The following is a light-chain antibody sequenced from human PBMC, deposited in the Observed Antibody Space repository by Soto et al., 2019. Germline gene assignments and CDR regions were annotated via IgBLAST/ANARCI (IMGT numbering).Light chain of an antibody. J-gene: IGLJ1*01. Sequence: QSVLTQPASVAGSPGQSITISCTGTSSDVGGQNYVSWYQQHPGKAPKLIIYAVTERPSGVPDRFSGSKSGNTASLTVSGLQTEDEADYYCSSHAGNNNYVFGTGTKVTVL. CDR3: SSHAGNNNYV. CDR2: AVT. V-gene: IGLV2-8*01. CDR1: SSDVGGQNY.